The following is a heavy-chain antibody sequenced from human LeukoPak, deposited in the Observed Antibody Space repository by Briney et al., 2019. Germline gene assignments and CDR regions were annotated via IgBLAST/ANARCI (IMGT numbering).Heavy chain of an antibody. CDR1: GGSISSSSYY. CDR2: IYYSGST. CDR3: ARDRGITMVRGPPRGAFDI. V-gene: IGHV4-39*07. D-gene: IGHD3-10*01. Sequence: KPSVTLSLTCTVSGGSISSSSYYWGWIRQPPGKGLEWIGSIYYSGSTYYNPSLKSRVTISVDTSKNQFSLKLSSVTAADTAVYYCARDRGITMVRGPPRGAFDIWGQGTMVTVSS. J-gene: IGHJ3*02.